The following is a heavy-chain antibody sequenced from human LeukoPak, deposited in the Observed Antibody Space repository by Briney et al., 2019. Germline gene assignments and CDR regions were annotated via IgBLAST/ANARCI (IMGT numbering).Heavy chain of an antibody. Sequence: DPSQTLSLTCTVSGGSISSGSYYWSWIRQPAGKGLEWIGRIYTSGSTNYNPSLKSRVTISVDTSKNQFSLKLSSVTGADTAVYYCARELGGLRAFLDYWGQGTLVTVSS. J-gene: IGHJ4*02. D-gene: IGHD3-10*01. CDR1: GGSISSGSYY. V-gene: IGHV4-61*02. CDR3: ARELGGLRAFLDY. CDR2: IYTSGST.